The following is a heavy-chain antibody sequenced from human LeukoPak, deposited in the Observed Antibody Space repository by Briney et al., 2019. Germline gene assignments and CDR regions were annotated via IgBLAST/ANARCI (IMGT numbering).Heavy chain of an antibody. Sequence: QPGRSLRLSCAASGFTFSSYWMSWVRQAPGKGLEWVANIKQDGSEKYYVDSVKGRFTISRDNAKNSLYLEMNSLRAEDTAVYYCARDRLDYYDSSGSLDYWGQGTLVTVSS. CDR1: GFTFSSYW. J-gene: IGHJ4*02. V-gene: IGHV3-7*01. CDR2: IKQDGSEK. CDR3: ARDRLDYYDSSGSLDY. D-gene: IGHD3-22*01.